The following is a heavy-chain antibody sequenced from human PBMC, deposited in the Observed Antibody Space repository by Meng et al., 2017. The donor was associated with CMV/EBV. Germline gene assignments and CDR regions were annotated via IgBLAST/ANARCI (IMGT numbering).Heavy chain of an antibody. CDR2: IIPIFGTA. J-gene: IGHJ5*02. CDR3: ARDMYSSGWYRGFDP. Sequence: SGGTFSSYAISWVRQAPGQGLEWMGGIIPIFGTANYAQKFQGRVTITTDESTSTAYMELSSLRSEDTAVYYCARDMYSSGWYRGFDPWGQGTLVTSPQ. V-gene: IGHV1-69*05. CDR1: GGTFSSYA. D-gene: IGHD6-19*01.